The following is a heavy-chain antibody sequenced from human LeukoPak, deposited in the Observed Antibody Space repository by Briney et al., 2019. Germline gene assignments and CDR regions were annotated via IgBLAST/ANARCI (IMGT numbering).Heavy chain of an antibody. D-gene: IGHD5-18*01. CDR1: GGSFSGYY. V-gene: IGHV4-34*01. J-gene: IGHJ4*02. CDR2: INHRGST. Sequence: SETLSLTCAVYGGSFSGYYWSWIRQPPGKGLEWIGEINHRGSTNYTPSLKSRVTISVDTSKNQFSLKLSSVTAADTAVYYCARASSWIQLWFADYWGQGTLVTVSS. CDR3: ARASSWIQLWFADY.